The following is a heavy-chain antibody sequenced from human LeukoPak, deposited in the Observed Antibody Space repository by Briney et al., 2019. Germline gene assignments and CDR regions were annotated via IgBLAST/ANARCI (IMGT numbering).Heavy chain of an antibody. Sequence: GASVKVSCRASGYTFTGYYIHWVRQAPGQGLEWMAWINPNSGGTNYAQKFQGRVTMTRDTSISTAYMELSRLRSDDTAVYYCARVPEGSSSWYYFDYWGQGTLVTVSS. V-gene: IGHV1-2*02. J-gene: IGHJ4*02. CDR1: GYTFTGYY. CDR3: ARVPEGSSSWYYFDY. D-gene: IGHD6-13*01. CDR2: INPNSGGT.